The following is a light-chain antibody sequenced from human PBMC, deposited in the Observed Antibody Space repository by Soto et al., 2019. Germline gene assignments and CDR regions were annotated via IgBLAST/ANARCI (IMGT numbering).Light chain of an antibody. CDR2: GAS. CDR3: QQTNSFPLT. Sequence: DIQMTQSPASVSASVGDRVTITCRASQGISNWLAWYQQKPGKAPNLLIYGASSLQSGAPLRFSGSGSGTDFTLTISSLQPEDFATYYCQQTNSFPLTFGGGTKVEI. J-gene: IGKJ4*01. V-gene: IGKV1D-12*01. CDR1: QGISNW.